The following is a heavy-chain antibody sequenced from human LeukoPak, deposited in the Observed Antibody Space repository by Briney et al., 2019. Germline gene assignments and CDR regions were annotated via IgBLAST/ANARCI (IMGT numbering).Heavy chain of an antibody. J-gene: IGHJ5*02. CDR2: ISAYNGNT. D-gene: IGHD3-10*01. V-gene: IGHV1-18*01. CDR3: ARVWFGELYHPNWFDP. CDR1: GYTFTSYG. Sequence: ASVKVSCKASGYTFTSYGISWGRQAPGQGLEWMGWISAYNGNTNYAQKLQGRVTMTTDTSTSTAYMELRSLRSDDTAVYYCARVWFGELYHPNWFDPWGQGTLVTVCS.